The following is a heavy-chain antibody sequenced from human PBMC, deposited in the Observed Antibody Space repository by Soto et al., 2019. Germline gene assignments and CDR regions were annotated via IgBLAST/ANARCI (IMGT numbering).Heavy chain of an antibody. D-gene: IGHD3-10*01. CDR1: GYRFREMS. CDR3: GLPGATGHLDD. CDR2: FDGEDGQR. V-gene: IGHV1-24*01. Sequence: ASGKVCCKVSGYRFREMSMHCVLQTPEKGLEWMGSFDGEDGQRMYAQKFQGRVTMPEDISADTAYMELSSLRSDATAVYYCGLPGATGHLDDWGQGSRVTVSS. J-gene: IGHJ4*02.